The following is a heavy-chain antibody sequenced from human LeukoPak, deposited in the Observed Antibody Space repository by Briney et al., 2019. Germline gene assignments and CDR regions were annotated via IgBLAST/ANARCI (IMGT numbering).Heavy chain of an antibody. V-gene: IGHV3-23*01. J-gene: IGHJ4*02. CDR1: GIPLRGYA. CDR3: AKDNYTDSYYPFDY. Sequence: PGGSLRLSCAGAGIPLRGYAMSWVRQAPGKGLEWVSAMSGSGDSTLYADSVRGRFTISRDGSKNTLYLQMNNLRVEDTAVYYCAKDNYTDSYYPFDYWGQGTLVTVSS. D-gene: IGHD1-26*01. CDR2: MSGSGDST.